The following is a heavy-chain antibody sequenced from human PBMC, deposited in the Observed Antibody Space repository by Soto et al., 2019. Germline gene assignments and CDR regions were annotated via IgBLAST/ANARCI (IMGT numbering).Heavy chain of an antibody. Sequence: EVQLVESGGGLVQPGGSLRLSCAASGFTFSSYWMHWVRQAPGKGLVWVSRINSDGTSTFYADSVKGRFTISRDNAKNVLYLQINSLRDEDTAVYYCAIGIRGYYGSDYWGQGTLVTVSS. CDR2: INSDGTST. V-gene: IGHV3-74*01. CDR3: AIGIRGYYGSDY. CDR1: GFTFSSYW. J-gene: IGHJ4*02. D-gene: IGHD3-10*01.